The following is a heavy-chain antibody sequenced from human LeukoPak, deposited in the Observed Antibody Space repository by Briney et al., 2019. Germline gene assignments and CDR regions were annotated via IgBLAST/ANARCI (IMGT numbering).Heavy chain of an antibody. CDR1: GYTFTSYY. D-gene: IGHD1-26*01. CDR2: INPSGGST. CDR3: ARGGVGATSGDY. V-gene: IGHV1-46*01. Sequence: ASVKVSCKASGYTFTSYYMHWVRQAPGQGLEWMGIINPSGGSTSYAQKFQGRVTMTRDMSASTVYMELSSLRSEDTAVYYCARGGVGATSGDYWGQGTLVTVSS. J-gene: IGHJ4*02.